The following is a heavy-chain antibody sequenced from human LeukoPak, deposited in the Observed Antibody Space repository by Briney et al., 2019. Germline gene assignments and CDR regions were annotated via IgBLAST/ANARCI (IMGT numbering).Heavy chain of an antibody. CDR2: ISGDGVST. CDR3: AKDKFRVFDY. Sequence: GGSLRLSCVASGLPIADFAMHWVRQAPGKGLEWVSLISGDGVSTFYADSVKGRFSISRDNSKNSLYLQMNSLRTEDTALYYCAKDKFRVFDYWGQGTQVTVSS. D-gene: IGHD6-13*01. V-gene: IGHV3-43*02. J-gene: IGHJ4*02. CDR1: GLPIADFA.